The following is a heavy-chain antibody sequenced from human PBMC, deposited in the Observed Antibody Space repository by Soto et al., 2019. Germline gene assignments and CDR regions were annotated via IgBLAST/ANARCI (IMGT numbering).Heavy chain of an antibody. CDR3: ARGGYDFWSGYYGVYYYYMDV. CDR1: GYTFTSYD. Sequence: ASVKVSCKASGYTFTSYDINWVRQATGQGLEWMGWMNPNSGNTGYAQKFQGRVTMTRNTSISTAYMELSSLRSEDTAVYYCARGGYDFWSGYYGVYYYYMDVWGKGTTVTVSS. D-gene: IGHD3-3*01. CDR2: MNPNSGNT. J-gene: IGHJ6*03. V-gene: IGHV1-8*01.